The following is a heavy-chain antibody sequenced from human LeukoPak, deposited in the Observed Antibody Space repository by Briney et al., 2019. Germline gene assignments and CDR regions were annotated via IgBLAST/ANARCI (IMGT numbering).Heavy chain of an antibody. CDR3: AREVGSGWYDFDL. Sequence: SETLSLTCTVSGYSISSGYYWGWIRQPPGKGLEWIGSIYHSGSTYYNPSLKSRVTISVDTSKNQSSLKLSSVTAADTAVYYCAREVGSGWYDFDLWGRGTLVTVSS. V-gene: IGHV4-38-2*02. J-gene: IGHJ2*01. CDR1: GYSISSGYY. D-gene: IGHD6-19*01. CDR2: IYHSGST.